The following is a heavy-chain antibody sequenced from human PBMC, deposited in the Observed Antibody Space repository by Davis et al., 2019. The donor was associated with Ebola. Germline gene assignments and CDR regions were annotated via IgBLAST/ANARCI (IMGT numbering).Heavy chain of an antibody. CDR2: INPSGDTP. Sequence: ASVKVSCKASVGTFSSYVSWVRQAPGPGLEWMGIINPSGDTPRYAHNFQGRVTMTRDTSTSTVYMELTTLRSEDTAMYYCASPAGTTEHWFDYWGQGTQVTVSS. CDR3: ASPAGTTEHWFDY. J-gene: IGHJ4*02. D-gene: IGHD1-1*01. CDR1: VGTFSSY. V-gene: IGHV1-46*01.